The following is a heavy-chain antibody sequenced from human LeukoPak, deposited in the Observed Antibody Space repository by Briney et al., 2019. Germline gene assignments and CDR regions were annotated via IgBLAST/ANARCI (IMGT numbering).Heavy chain of an antibody. CDR1: AAPITGYY. V-gene: IGHV4-59*01. Sequence: PSETLSLTCTVPAAPITGYYWSWIRQPPGKGLEWIGYIYYSGSTNYNPSLKSRVAISVDTSKNQVSLRLSSVAAADTAVYYCARGGSIVGATPHDAFDIWGQGTVVSVS. J-gene: IGHJ3*02. D-gene: IGHD1-26*01. CDR2: IYYSGST. CDR3: ARGGSIVGATPHDAFDI.